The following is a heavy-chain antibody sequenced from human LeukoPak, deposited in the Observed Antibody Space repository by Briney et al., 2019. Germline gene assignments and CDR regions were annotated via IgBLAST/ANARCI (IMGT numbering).Heavy chain of an antibody. V-gene: IGHV3-21*01. Sequence: GESLRLSCAASGFTFSTYSMNWLRLAPGKGLEWVSSISPDSNYKYYVDSVKGRFTISRDNAKSSLYLQMNSLRAEDTAVYYCAKDHGVGYFDYWGQGTLVTVSS. CDR3: AKDHGVGYFDY. CDR2: ISPDSNYK. CDR1: GFTFSTYS. J-gene: IGHJ4*02. D-gene: IGHD3-10*01.